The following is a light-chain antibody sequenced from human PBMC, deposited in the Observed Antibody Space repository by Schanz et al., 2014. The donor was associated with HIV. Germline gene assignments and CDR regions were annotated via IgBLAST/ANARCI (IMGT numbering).Light chain of an antibody. Sequence: EIVMTQSPATLSLSPGERATLSCRASQTVSSSSLAWYQQKPGQSPRLLIYGASTRATGIPDRFSGSGSGTDFTLTISGLEPEDFAVYYCQQYGGSPVTFGQGTKVEI. J-gene: IGKJ1*01. CDR3: QQYGGSPVT. V-gene: IGKV3-20*01. CDR1: QTVSSSS. CDR2: GAS.